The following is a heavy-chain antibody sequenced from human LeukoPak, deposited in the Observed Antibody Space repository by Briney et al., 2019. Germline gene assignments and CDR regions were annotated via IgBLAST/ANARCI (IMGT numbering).Heavy chain of an antibody. CDR1: GGSISNYY. Sequence: SETLSLTCTVYGGSISNYYWSWIRQPAGKGLEWIGRIYVSGSTNYNPSLKSRVTMSVDTSKNQFSLKLTSVTAADTAVYYCARGGSSWQSFDFWGQGTLVTVSS. D-gene: IGHD6-13*01. CDR3: ARGGSSWQSFDF. V-gene: IGHV4-4*07. J-gene: IGHJ4*02. CDR2: IYVSGST.